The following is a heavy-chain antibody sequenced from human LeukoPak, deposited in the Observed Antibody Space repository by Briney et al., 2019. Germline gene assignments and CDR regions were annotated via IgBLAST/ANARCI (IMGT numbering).Heavy chain of an antibody. Sequence: GASVKVSCKASGGTFSSYAISWVRQAPGQGLEWMGGIMPIFGTANYAQKFQGRVTITTDESTSTAYMELSSLRSEDTAVYYCARVTTGTTYDDAFDIWGQGTMVTVSS. V-gene: IGHV1-69*05. CDR2: IMPIFGTA. CDR3: ARVTTGTTYDDAFDI. D-gene: IGHD1-7*01. J-gene: IGHJ3*02. CDR1: GGTFSSYA.